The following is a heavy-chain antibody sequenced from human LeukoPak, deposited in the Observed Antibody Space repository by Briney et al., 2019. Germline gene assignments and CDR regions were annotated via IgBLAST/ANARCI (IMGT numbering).Heavy chain of an antibody. Sequence: ASVKVSCKAYGGTFASFSIRWVRQTPKQGLEWMGRIVPSVGIITYAQNFQGRVTFTADKSSSTGYMDLSSLRSEDTAVYYCARDIRFFSPHLIDYYMDVWGKGTTVTVSS. D-gene: IGHD3-3*01. CDR3: ARDIRFFSPHLIDYYMDV. V-gene: IGHV1-69*04. CDR1: GGTFASFS. CDR2: IVPSVGII. J-gene: IGHJ6*03.